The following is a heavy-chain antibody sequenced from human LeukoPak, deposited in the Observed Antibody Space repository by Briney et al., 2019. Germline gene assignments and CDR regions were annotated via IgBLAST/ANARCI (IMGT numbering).Heavy chain of an antibody. CDR3: ARHSDRGTYYDPFNI. CDR1: GGSISSYY. J-gene: IGHJ3*02. D-gene: IGHD1-26*01. CDR2: IYYSGST. Sequence: SETLSLTCTVSGGSISSYYWSWIRQPPGKGLEWIGYIYYSGSTNYNPSLKSRVTISVDTSKNQFSLKLSSVTAADTAVYYCARHSDRGTYYDPFNIWGQGTMVTVSS. V-gene: IGHV4-59*08.